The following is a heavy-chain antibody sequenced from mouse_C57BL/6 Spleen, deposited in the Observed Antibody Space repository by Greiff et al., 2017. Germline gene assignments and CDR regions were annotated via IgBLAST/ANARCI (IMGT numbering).Heavy chain of an antibody. D-gene: IGHD2-5*01. CDR2: IDPNSGGT. CDR3: ARTYSNFELVRFAD. Sequence: QVQLQQPGAELVKPGASVKLSCKASGYTFTSYWMHWVKQRPGRGLEWIGRIDPNSGGTKYNEKFKSKATLTVDKPSSTAYMQLSSQTSEDSAVYYCARTYSNFELVRFADWGQGTLVTGSA. V-gene: IGHV1-72*01. J-gene: IGHJ3*01. CDR1: GYTFTSYW.